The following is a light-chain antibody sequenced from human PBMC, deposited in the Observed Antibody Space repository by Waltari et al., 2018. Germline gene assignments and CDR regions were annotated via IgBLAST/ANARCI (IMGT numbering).Light chain of an antibody. CDR1: VLAKQY. CDR2: KDS. Sequence: SYELTQPSSVSVSPGPTARITCPGDVLAKQYARWFQQKPGQAPVLVIYKDSERPSGIPERISGSDTATLTIARVEAGDEADYYCQVWDSSGDHPVFGGGTRLTVL. J-gene: IGLJ2*01. CDR3: QVWDSSGDHPV. V-gene: IGLV3-27*01.